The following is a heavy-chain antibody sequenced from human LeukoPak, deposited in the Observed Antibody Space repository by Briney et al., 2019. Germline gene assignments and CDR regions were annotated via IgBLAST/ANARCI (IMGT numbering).Heavy chain of an antibody. CDR2: INPNSGGT. CDR1: GYTFTGYY. Sequence: ASVKVSCKASGYTFTGYYMHWVRQAPGQGLEWMGWINPNSGGTNYAQEFQGRVTMTRDTSISTAYMELSRLRSDDTAVYYCARDSNPNGSGSYYNEGDWFDPWGQGTLVTVSS. J-gene: IGHJ5*02. D-gene: IGHD3-10*01. V-gene: IGHV1-2*02. CDR3: ARDSNPNGSGSYYNEGDWFDP.